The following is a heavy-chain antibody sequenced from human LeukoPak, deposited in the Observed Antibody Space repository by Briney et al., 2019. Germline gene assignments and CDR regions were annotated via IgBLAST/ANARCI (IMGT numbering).Heavy chain of an antibody. D-gene: IGHD3-22*01. Sequence: GSLRPSCAASGFPFSSYAMGWVRQAPGKGLEWVSAISGSGGSTYYADSVKGRFTISRDNSKNTLYLQMNSLRAEDTAVYYCAKDRYYDSSGYYSPFDYWGQGTLVTVSS. J-gene: IGHJ4*02. CDR3: AKDRYYDSSGYYSPFDY. V-gene: IGHV3-23*01. CDR1: GFPFSSYA. CDR2: ISGSGGST.